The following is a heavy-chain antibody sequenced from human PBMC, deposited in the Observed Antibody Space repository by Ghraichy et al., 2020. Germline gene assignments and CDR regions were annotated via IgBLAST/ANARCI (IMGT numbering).Heavy chain of an antibody. CDR2: IHYSGTT. V-gene: IGHV4-59*01. J-gene: IGHJ4*02. CDR1: GDSMSRYY. CDR3: AGVVDGRRPFDY. Sequence: SETLSLTCSVSGDSMSRYYWNWIRQPPGKGLEWIGFIHYSGTTNYNPSLKSRLTISVDMSQSQFSLTLTSVTAADTAVYYCAGVVDGRRPFDYWGQGALVTVSS. D-gene: IGHD1-26*01.